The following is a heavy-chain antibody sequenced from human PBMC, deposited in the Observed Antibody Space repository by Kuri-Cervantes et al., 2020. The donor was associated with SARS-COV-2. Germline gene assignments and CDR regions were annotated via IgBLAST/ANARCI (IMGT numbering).Heavy chain of an antibody. V-gene: IGHV3-11*01. CDR2: ISSSGSTI. D-gene: IGHD6-13*01. CDR3: AKDAGIAAAGTRYYYYYYMDV. CDR1: GFTFSDYY. J-gene: IGHJ6*03. Sequence: GESLKISCAASGFTFSDYYMSWIRQAPGKGLEWVSYISSSGSTIYYADSVKGRFTISRDNAKNSLYLQMNSLRAEDTAVYYCAKDAGIAAAGTRYYYYYYMDVWGKGTTVTVSS.